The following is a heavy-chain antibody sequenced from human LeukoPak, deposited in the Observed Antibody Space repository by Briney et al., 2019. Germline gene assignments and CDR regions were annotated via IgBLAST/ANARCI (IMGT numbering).Heavy chain of an antibody. D-gene: IGHD3-9*01. CDR3: ARDNTRLTAFDI. CDR1: GFTFSSYA. Sequence: PGGSLRLSCAASGFTFSSYAMHWVRQAPGKGLEWVAVISYDGSNKYYADSVKGRLTISRDNSKNTLYLQMNSLRAEDTAVYYCARDNTRLTAFDIWGQGTMVTVSS. CDR2: ISYDGSNK. J-gene: IGHJ3*02. V-gene: IGHV3-30-3*01.